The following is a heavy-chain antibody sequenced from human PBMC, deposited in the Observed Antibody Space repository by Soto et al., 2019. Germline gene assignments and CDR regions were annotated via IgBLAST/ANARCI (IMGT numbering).Heavy chain of an antibody. Sequence: SVKVSCKAYGGTFSSYAISWVRQAPGQGLEWMGGIIPIFGTANYAQKFQGRVTITADESTSTAYMELSSLRSEDTAVYYCARGLAAGRYYYGMDVWGQGTTVTVSS. CDR3: ARGLAAGRYYYGMDV. D-gene: IGHD3-22*01. CDR1: GGTFSSYA. J-gene: IGHJ6*02. CDR2: IIPIFGTA. V-gene: IGHV1-69*13.